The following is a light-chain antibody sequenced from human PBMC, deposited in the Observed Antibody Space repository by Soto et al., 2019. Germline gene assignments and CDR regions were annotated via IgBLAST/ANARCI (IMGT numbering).Light chain of an antibody. CDR3: HQHNSYTPYT. Sequence: DIQMTQSPSTLSASVGDRVTITCRASQSISSWLAWYQQKPGKAPKLLIYDASSLESGVPSRFSGSGSGTAYTIPISSRQQHDVAAYYYHQHNSYTPYTFGQGTKLEIK. CDR2: DAS. J-gene: IGKJ2*01. CDR1: QSISSW. V-gene: IGKV1-5*01.